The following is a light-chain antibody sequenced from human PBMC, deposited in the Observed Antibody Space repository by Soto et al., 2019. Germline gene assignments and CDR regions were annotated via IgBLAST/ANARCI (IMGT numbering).Light chain of an antibody. V-gene: IGKV3D-20*01. Sequence: EIVLTQSPATLSLSPGERATLSCGASQSVSSTYFAWYQQKPGLAPRLLIYAVSNRFAGTPDRFSGSGSGTDFTLTISRLEHEDVAVYYCQQYDKSLTFGGGTKVEIK. CDR1: QSVSSTY. CDR2: AVS. J-gene: IGKJ4*01. CDR3: QQYDKSLT.